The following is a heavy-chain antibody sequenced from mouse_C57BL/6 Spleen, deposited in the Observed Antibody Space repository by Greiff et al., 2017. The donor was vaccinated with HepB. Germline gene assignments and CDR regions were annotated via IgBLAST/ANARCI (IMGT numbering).Heavy chain of an antibody. CDR3: ARGLLPPYWYFDV. J-gene: IGHJ1*03. V-gene: IGHV1-26*01. D-gene: IGHD2-3*01. CDR2: INPNNGGT. Sequence: LVEPGASVKISCKASGYTFTDYYMNWVKQSHGKSLEWIGDINPNNGGTSYNQKFKGKATLTVDKSSSTAYMELRSLTSEDSAVYYCARGLLPPYWYFDVWGTGTTVTVSS. CDR1: GYTFTDYY.